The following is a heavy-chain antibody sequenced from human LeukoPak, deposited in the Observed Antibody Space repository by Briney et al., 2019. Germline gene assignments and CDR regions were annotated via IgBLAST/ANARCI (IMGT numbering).Heavy chain of an antibody. J-gene: IGHJ3*02. CDR1: GYTFTGYY. D-gene: IGHD5-12*01. V-gene: IGHV1-2*04. Sequence: ASVKVSCKASGYTFTGYYMHWARQAPGQGLEWMGWINPNSGGTNYAQKFQGWVTMTRDTSISTAYMELSRLRSDDAAVYYCARGGYSGYDDAFDIWGQGTMVTVSS. CDR2: INPNSGGT. CDR3: ARGGYSGYDDAFDI.